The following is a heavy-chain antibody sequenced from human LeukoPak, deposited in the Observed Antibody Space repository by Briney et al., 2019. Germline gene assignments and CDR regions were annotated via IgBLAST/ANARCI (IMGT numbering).Heavy chain of an antibody. D-gene: IGHD3-22*01. CDR2: ISGSGGST. J-gene: IGHJ4*02. CDR1: GFTFGDYA. V-gene: IGHV3-23*01. CDR3: AKGYDSSGYAYDY. Sequence: GGSLRLSCTGSGFTFGDYAISWVRQAPGKGLEWVSAISGSGGSTYYADSVKGRFTISRDNSKNTLYLQMNSLRAEDTAVYYCAKGYDSSGYAYDYWGQGTLVTVSS.